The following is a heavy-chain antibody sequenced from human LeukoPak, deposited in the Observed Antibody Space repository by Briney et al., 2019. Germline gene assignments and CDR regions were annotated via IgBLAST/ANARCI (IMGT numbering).Heavy chain of an antibody. Sequence: GGSLRLSCAASGFTFSSYAMSWVRQAPGKGLEWVSAISGSGGSTYYADSVKGRFTISRDNAKNSLFLQMNSLRAEDTAVYYCARGDGYDFFDYWGQGTLVTVSS. J-gene: IGHJ4*02. CDR3: ARGDGYDFFDY. V-gene: IGHV3-23*01. CDR2: ISGSGGST. D-gene: IGHD5-24*01. CDR1: GFTFSSYA.